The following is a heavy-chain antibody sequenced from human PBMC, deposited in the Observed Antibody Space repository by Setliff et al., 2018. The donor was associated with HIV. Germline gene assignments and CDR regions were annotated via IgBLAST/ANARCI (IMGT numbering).Heavy chain of an antibody. CDR2: INNHNDNT. V-gene: IGHV1-18*01. D-gene: IGHD6-13*01. J-gene: IGHJ4*02. CDR1: GYTFTSYG. CDR3: ALTLAAQLVGLN. Sequence: ASVKVSCKASGYTFTSYGLNWVRQVPGQGLGWMGWINNHNDNTNYAQKFQDRVTMTTDTSTTTAYMELRSLRPDDTAVYYCALTLAAQLVGLNWGQGTAVTVS.